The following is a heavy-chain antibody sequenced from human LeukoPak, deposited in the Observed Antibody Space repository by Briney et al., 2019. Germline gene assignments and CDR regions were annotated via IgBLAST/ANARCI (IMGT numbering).Heavy chain of an antibody. CDR3: AGGPVTTQELFHC. CDR1: GGSFSGYY. CDR2: INHSGST. V-gene: IGHV4-34*01. J-gene: IGHJ4*02. Sequence: PSETLSLTCGVYGGSFSGYYWNWIRQPPGKGLEWIGEINHSGSTKYNPSLKSRVTISLDTSKNQFSLKLRSVTGADTAVYYCAGGPVTTQELFHCWGQGTLVTVSS. D-gene: IGHD4-17*01.